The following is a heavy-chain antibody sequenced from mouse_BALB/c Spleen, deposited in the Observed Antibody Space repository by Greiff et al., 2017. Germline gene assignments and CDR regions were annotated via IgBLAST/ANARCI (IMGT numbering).Heavy chain of an antibody. V-gene: IGHV1-4*02. D-gene: IGHD2-1*01. CDR3: ASWGNSGY. CDR1: GYTFTSYT. Sequence: VQLQQSAAELARPGASVKMSCKASGYTFTSYTMHWVKQRPGQGLEWIGYINPSSGYTEYNQKFKDKTTLTADKSSSTAYMQLSSLTSEDSAVYYCASWGNSGYWGQGTTLTVSS. J-gene: IGHJ2*01. CDR2: INPSSGYT.